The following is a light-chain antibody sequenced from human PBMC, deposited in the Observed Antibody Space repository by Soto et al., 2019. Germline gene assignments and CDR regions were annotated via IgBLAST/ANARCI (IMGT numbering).Light chain of an antibody. CDR1: SSDVGGYNY. V-gene: IGLV2-8*01. CDR2: EVS. J-gene: IGLJ1*01. Sequence: PPSASGSPGQSVTISCTGTSSDVGGYNYVSWYQQHPGKAPKLMIYEVSKRPSGVPDRFSGSKSGNTASLTVSGLQAEDEADYYCSSYAGSNNFVFGTGTKVTVL. CDR3: SSYAGSNNFV.